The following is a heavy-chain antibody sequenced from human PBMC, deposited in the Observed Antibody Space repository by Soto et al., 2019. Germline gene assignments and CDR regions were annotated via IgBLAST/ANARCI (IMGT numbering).Heavy chain of an antibody. CDR3: AKDQGSSWYEIDY. D-gene: IGHD6-13*01. J-gene: IGHJ4*02. Sequence: PGGSLRLSCAASVFTFSNYAVTWVRQAPGKGLEWVSTISGSGGSTYYADSVKGRFTISRDNSKNTLYLQMNSLRAEDTAVYYCAKDQGSSWYEIDYWGQGTLVTV. CDR1: VFTFSNYA. V-gene: IGHV3-23*01. CDR2: ISGSGGST.